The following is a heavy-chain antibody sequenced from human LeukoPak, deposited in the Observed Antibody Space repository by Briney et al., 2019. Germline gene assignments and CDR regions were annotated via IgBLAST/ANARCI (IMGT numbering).Heavy chain of an antibody. J-gene: IGHJ4*02. Sequence: ASAKVSCKASGYTFTSYGISWVRQAPGQGLEWMGWISAYNGNTNYAQKLQGRVTMTTDTSTSTAYMELRSLRSDDTAVYYCARWSGIAAAGVLTTDYWGQGTLVTVSS. D-gene: IGHD6-13*01. CDR3: ARWSGIAAAGVLTTDY. CDR2: ISAYNGNT. V-gene: IGHV1-18*01. CDR1: GYTFTSYG.